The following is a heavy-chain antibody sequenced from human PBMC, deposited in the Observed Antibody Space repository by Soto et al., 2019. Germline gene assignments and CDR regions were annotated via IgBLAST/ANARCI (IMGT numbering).Heavy chain of an antibody. CDR3: ARDLSVGATTYYYYYGMDV. Sequence: QVQLVQSGAEVKKPGSSVKVSCKASGGTFSSYAISWVRQAPGQGLEWMGGIIPIFGIANYAQKFQGRVTITADESTSTAYMELSSLRSEDTAVYYCARDLSVGATTYYYYYGMDVWGQGTTVTVSS. J-gene: IGHJ6*02. V-gene: IGHV1-69*01. CDR1: GGTFSSYA. CDR2: IIPIFGIA. D-gene: IGHD1-26*01.